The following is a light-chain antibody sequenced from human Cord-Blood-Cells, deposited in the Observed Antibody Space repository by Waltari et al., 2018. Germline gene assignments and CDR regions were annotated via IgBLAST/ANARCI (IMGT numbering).Light chain of an antibody. J-gene: IGLJ1*01. Sequence: SSELTQDPAVSVALGQTVRITCQGDSIRSYYARWYQQKPGQAPVLVIYGKNNRPSGIPDRFSGSSSGNTASLTITGAQAEDEADYYCNSRDSSGNHYVFGTGTKVTVL. CDR3: NSRDSSGNHYV. CDR2: GKN. V-gene: IGLV3-19*01. CDR1: SIRSYY.